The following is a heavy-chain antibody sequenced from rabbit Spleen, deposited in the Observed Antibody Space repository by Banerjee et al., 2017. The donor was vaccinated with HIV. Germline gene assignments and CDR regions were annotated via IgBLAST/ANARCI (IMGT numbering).Heavy chain of an antibody. CDR3: ARGGEGGYGYLDL. V-gene: IGHV1S40*01. Sequence: QSLEESGGDLVKPGASLTLTCTASGVSFSSNYYMCWVRQAPGKGLEWIACIDSGSSGFTYFASWAKGRFTISKTSSTTVTLQMTSLTVADTATYFCARGGEGGYGYLDLWGQGTLVTVS. D-gene: IGHD5-1*01. CDR1: GVSFSSNYY. J-gene: IGHJ4*01. CDR2: IDSGSSGFT.